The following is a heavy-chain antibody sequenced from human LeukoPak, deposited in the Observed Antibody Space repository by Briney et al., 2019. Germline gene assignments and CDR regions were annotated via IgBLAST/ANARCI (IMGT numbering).Heavy chain of an antibody. D-gene: IGHD3-10*01. CDR1: GFTFSSYG. CDR3: AKEGGRLLWFGELFLPPYYFDY. J-gene: IGHJ4*02. CDR2: ISGSGGST. Sequence: GGSLRLSCAASGFTFSSYGMSWVRQAPGKGLEWVSAISGSGGSTYYADSVKGRFTISRDNSKNTLYLQMNSLRAEDTAVYYCAKEGGRLLWFGELFLPPYYFDYGAREPLVTVS. V-gene: IGHV3-23*01.